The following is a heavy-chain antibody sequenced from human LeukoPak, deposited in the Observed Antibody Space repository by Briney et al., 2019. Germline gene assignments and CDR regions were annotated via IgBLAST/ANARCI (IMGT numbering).Heavy chain of an antibody. J-gene: IGHJ4*02. D-gene: IGHD5-18*01. V-gene: IGHV4-59*01. Sequence: KPSETLSLTCTVSGGSISPYYWSWIRQPPGKGLEWIGYIYYTGSTDYNPSLKSPVTISVDTSKNQFSLELRSVTAADTDVYYCARGLLTGGYDNWGQGTLVTVSS. CDR1: GGSISPYY. CDR3: ARGLLTGGYDN. CDR2: IYYTGST.